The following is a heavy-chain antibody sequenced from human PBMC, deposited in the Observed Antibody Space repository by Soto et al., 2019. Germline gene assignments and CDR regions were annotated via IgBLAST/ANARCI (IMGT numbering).Heavy chain of an antibody. J-gene: IGHJ3*02. Sequence: PSQTLSLTCAISGDSVSSNSAAWNWIRQSPSRGLEWLGRTYYRSKWYNDYAVSVKSRITINPDTSKNQFSLQLNSVTPEYTVVYYCARDPGTIRDDAFDIWGQGTMVTVSS. CDR2: TYYRSKWYN. V-gene: IGHV6-1*01. CDR3: ARDPGTIRDDAFDI. CDR1: GDSVSSNSAA.